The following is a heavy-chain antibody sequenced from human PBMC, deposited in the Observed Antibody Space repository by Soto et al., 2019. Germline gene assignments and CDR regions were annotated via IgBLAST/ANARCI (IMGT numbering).Heavy chain of an antibody. D-gene: IGHD5-18*01. V-gene: IGHV3-30*18. CDR2: ISYDGSNK. CDR3: ANLYSSDGYFDY. CDR1: GFTFSSYG. Sequence: QVQLVESGGGVVQPGRSLRLSCAASGFTFSSYGMHWVRQAPGKGLEWVAVISYDGSNKYYADSVKGRFTISRDNSKNTLYLQMNSLRAEDTAVYYCANLYSSDGYFDYWGQGTLVTVSS. J-gene: IGHJ4*02.